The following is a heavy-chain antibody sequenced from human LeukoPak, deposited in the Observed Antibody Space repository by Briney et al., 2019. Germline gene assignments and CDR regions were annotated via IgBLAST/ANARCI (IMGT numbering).Heavy chain of an antibody. J-gene: IGHJ5*02. CDR1: GYTFSSYG. D-gene: IGHD6-13*01. V-gene: IGHV1-18*01. CDR2: ISAYNGNT. Sequence: GASVKVSCKASGYTFSSYGISWVRQAPGHGLEWMGWISAYNGNTNYAQKLQGRVTMTTDTSTSTAYMELRSLRSDDTAVYYCERPLAAEGWFDPWGQGTLVTVSS. CDR3: ERPLAAEGWFDP.